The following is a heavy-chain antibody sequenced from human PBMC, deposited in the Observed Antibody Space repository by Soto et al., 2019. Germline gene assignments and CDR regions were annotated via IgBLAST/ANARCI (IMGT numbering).Heavy chain of an antibody. CDR3: ARYYDFWSGYLLYNWFDP. V-gene: IGHV4-34*01. Sequence: SETLSLTCAVYGGSFSGYYWSWIRQPPGKGLEWIGEINHSGSTNYNPSLKSRVTISVDTSKNQFSLKLSSVTAADTAVYYCARYYDFWSGYLLYNWFDPWGQGTLVTVS. CDR2: INHSGST. D-gene: IGHD3-3*01. J-gene: IGHJ5*02. CDR1: GGSFSGYY.